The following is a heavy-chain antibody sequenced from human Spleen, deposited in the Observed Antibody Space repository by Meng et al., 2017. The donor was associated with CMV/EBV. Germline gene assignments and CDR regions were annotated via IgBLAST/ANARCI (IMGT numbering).Heavy chain of an antibody. Sequence: SETLSLTCAVYGGSFSGYYWSWIRQPPGKGLEWIGEINHSGSTNYNPSLKSRVTISVDTSKNQFSLKLSSVTAADTAVYYCAGTGTTGTTRGMDVWGQGTTVTVSS. J-gene: IGHJ6*02. CDR2: INHSGST. V-gene: IGHV4-34*01. CDR1: GGSFSGYY. D-gene: IGHD1-1*01. CDR3: AGTGTTGTTRGMDV.